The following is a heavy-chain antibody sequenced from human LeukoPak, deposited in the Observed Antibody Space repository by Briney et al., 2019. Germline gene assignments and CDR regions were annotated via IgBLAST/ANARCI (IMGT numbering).Heavy chain of an antibody. CDR1: GDSISDFY. CDR3: VLAPNSNWFDF. Sequence: SETLSLTCSVSGDSISDFYWTWIRQSPAKGLEWIGNIHYSGSSVYNPSLRSRVSMSIDRSLKQFFLKLTSVTAADTAVYYCVLAPNSNWFDFWGQGILVTVSS. CDR2: IHYSGSS. J-gene: IGHJ4*02. V-gene: IGHV4-59*08. D-gene: IGHD2-8*01.